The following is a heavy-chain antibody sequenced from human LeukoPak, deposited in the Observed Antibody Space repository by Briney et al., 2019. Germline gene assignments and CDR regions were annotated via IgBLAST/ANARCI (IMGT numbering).Heavy chain of an antibody. CDR2: MNPNSGNK. Sequence: GASVKVSFKASVYTFTNYDINWVRQATGQGRGWMGWMNPNSGNKGYTQKFQGRGNMTRNTSIGTAYMELSSLRSDDTAVYYCARVYYYDSSGSPNWFDPWGQGTLVTVSS. J-gene: IGHJ5*02. CDR1: VYTFTNYD. CDR3: ARVYYYDSSGSPNWFDP. V-gene: IGHV1-8*01. D-gene: IGHD3-22*01.